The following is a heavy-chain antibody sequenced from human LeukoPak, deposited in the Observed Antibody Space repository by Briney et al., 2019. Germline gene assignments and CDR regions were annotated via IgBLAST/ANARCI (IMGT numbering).Heavy chain of an antibody. CDR2: ISSSSSYI. V-gene: IGHV3-21*01. CDR3: ARAITGTTSDLDY. D-gene: IGHD1-20*01. J-gene: IGHJ4*02. Sequence: GGSLRLSCAASGFTFSSYSMNWVRQAPGKGLEWVSSISSSSSYIYYADSVKGRFTISRDNAKNTLYLQMNSLRAEDTAVYYCARAITGTTSDLDYWGQGTLVTVSS. CDR1: GFTFSSYS.